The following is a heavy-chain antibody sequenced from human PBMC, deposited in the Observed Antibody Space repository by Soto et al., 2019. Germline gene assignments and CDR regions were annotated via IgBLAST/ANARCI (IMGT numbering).Heavy chain of an antibody. D-gene: IGHD3-3*01. Sequence: QVQLQESGQGLVKPSQTLSLTCTGSGGSIRNDNFYWRYLRQRPVKRLEWTGYSSYSGYTYYNPSLKSRVIISGDPSHNQFSLILNSVTAADTAVSYCARELEGTVTGRGAFGIWCRGTLVTVSS. CDR2: SSYSGYT. V-gene: IGHV4-31*03. CDR1: GGSIRNDNFY. J-gene: IGHJ3*02. CDR3: ARELEGTVTGRGAFGI.